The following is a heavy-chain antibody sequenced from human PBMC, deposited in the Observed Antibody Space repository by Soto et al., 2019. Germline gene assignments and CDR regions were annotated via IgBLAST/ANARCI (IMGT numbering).Heavy chain of an antibody. CDR3: ARHEGGAAADRPLDY. J-gene: IGHJ4*02. Sequence: QLQLQESGPGLVKPSETLSLTCTVSGGSIRSSTYYWGWIRQPPGKGLEWIGSIYYSGSTHYNQSLKRRVTMSVDTSTNQFSLKLNSVTAADTAVYYCARHEGGAAADRPLDYWGQGTLVTVSS. CDR2: IYYSGST. D-gene: IGHD6-13*01. CDR1: GGSIRSSTYY. V-gene: IGHV4-39*01.